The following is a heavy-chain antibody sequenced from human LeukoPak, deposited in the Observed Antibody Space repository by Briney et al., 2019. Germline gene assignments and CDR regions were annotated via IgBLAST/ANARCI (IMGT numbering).Heavy chain of an antibody. CDR1: GFIFSTYG. J-gene: IGHJ4*02. CDR3: AKGGDSSGYYGGPDY. CDR2: ISYDGSNK. D-gene: IGHD3-22*01. V-gene: IGHV3-30*18. Sequence: GGSLRLSCAASGFIFSTYGMHWVRQAPGKGLEWVAVISYDGSNKYYADSVKGRFTISRDNSKNTLYLQINSLRIEDTAVYYCAKGGDSSGYYGGPDYWGQGTLVTVSS.